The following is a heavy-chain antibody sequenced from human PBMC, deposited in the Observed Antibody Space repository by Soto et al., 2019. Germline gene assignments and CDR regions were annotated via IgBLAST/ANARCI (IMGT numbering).Heavy chain of an antibody. CDR2: IYYSGST. J-gene: IGHJ5*02. CDR3: ARQRSAAGKRYWFDP. D-gene: IGHD6-13*01. CDR1: GGSISSSSYY. Sequence: QLQLQESGPGLVKPSETLSLTCTVSGGSISSSSYYWGWIRQPPGKGLEWIGSIYYSGSTYYNPFLRSRVTISVDTSRNQFSRKLTSVTAADTAVYYCARQRSAAGKRYWFDPWGRGTLVTVSS. V-gene: IGHV4-39*01.